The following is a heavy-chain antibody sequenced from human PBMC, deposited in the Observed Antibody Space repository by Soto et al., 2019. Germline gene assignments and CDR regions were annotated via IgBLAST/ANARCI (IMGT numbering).Heavy chain of an antibody. CDR2: ISGSGGST. D-gene: IGHD3-3*01. CDR1: GFTFSSYA. V-gene: IGHV3-23*01. J-gene: IGHJ4*02. CDR3: AKDYYDFWSGYSTEYYFDY. Sequence: EVQLLESGGGLVQPGGSLRLSCAASGFTFSSYAMSWVRQAPGKGLEWVSAISGSGGSTYYADSVKGRFTISRDNSKNTQYLQMNSLRAEDTAVYYCAKDYYDFWSGYSTEYYFDYWGQGTLVTVSS.